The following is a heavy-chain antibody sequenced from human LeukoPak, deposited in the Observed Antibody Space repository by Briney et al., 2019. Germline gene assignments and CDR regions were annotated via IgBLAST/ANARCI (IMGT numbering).Heavy chain of an antibody. CDR1: GYTFTSYD. J-gene: IGHJ4*02. D-gene: IGHD4-17*01. V-gene: IGHV1-8*01. Sequence: ASVKVSCKASGYTFTSYDIHWVRQATGQGLEWMGWMNPNSGNTGYAQKFQGRVTMTRNTSISTAYMELSSLRSEDTAVYYCARNQDYAEARDDYWGQGTLVTVSS. CDR2: MNPNSGNT. CDR3: ARNQDYAEARDDY.